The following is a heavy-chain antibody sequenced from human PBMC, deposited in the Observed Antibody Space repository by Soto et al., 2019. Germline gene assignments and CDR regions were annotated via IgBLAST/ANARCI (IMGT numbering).Heavy chain of an antibody. V-gene: IGHV3-23*01. D-gene: IGHD5-18*01. J-gene: IGHJ4*02. Sequence: EVQLLESGGGLVQPGGSLRLSCAASGFTFSNYAMSWVRQAPGKGLEWVSTISTSGGSTYSADSVKGRFTISRDNCKNTLYLQMNSLRAEDTAVYYCARDGLGAYTYGSYYFDYWGQGTLVTVSS. CDR3: ARDGLGAYTYGSYYFDY. CDR1: GFTFSNYA. CDR2: ISTSGGST.